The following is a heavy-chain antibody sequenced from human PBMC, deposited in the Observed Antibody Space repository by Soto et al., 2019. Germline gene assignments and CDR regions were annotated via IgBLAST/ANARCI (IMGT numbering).Heavy chain of an antibody. V-gene: IGHV5-10-1*01. J-gene: IGHJ5*02. D-gene: IGHD6-13*01. CDR3: ARIESIARNWFDP. Sequence: PVESLKISCKGSGFSFTNYWISCVLQMPVKVLEWMGNIDPVDSYANYSPSFQGHVTFSVDTSISTAYLQWSSLKASDTAMYFCARIESIARNWFDPWGQGTLVTVSS. CDR2: IDPVDSYA. CDR1: GFSFTNYW.